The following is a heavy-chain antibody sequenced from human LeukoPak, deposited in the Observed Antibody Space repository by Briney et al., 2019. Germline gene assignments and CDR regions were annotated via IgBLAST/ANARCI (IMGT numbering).Heavy chain of an antibody. Sequence: VASVKVSCKASGYTFTSHGISWVRQAPGQGLEWMGWISAYNGNTNYAQKLQGRVTMTTDTSTSTAYMELRSLRSDDTAVYYCARDIEGIAADMDYYYGMDVWGQGTTVTVSS. V-gene: IGHV1-18*01. CDR1: GYTFTSHG. D-gene: IGHD6-13*01. CDR2: ISAYNGNT. CDR3: ARDIEGIAADMDYYYGMDV. J-gene: IGHJ6*02.